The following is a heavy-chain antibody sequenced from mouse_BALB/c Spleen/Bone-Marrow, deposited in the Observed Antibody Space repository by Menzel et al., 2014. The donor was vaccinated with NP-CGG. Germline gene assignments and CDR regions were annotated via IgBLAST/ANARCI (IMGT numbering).Heavy chain of an antibody. Sequence: VQRVESGPELVRPGVSVKISCKGSGYTFTDYAMHWVKQSHAKSLEWIGVISTYSGNTNYNQKFKGKATMTVDKSSSTAYMELARLTSEDAAIYYCARGLRHQAWFAYWGQGTLVTVSA. CDR2: ISTYSGNT. D-gene: IGHD1-2*01. V-gene: IGHV1-67*01. CDR3: ARGLRHQAWFAY. J-gene: IGHJ3*01. CDR1: GYTFTDYA.